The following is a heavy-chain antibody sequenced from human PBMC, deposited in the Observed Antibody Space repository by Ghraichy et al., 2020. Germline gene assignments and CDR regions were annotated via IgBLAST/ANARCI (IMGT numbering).Heavy chain of an antibody. Sequence: GESLNISCAASGFTFSSYWMSWVRQAPGKGLEWVANIKQDGSEKYYVDSVKGRFTISRDNAKNSLYLQMNSLRAEDTAVYYCARERYASSSWGQGTLVTVSS. CDR2: IKQDGSEK. CDR1: GFTFSSYW. J-gene: IGHJ5*02. V-gene: IGHV3-7*01. D-gene: IGHD6-6*01. CDR3: ARERYASSS.